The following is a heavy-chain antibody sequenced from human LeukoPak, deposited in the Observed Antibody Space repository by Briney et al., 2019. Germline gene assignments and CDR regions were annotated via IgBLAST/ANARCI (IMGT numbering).Heavy chain of an antibody. CDR1: GYTFTDYY. Sequence: ASVKVSCKASGYTFTDYYIHWVRQAPGQGLEWMGWINPNSGDTKSAQKLQGRLTMTRDTSITTAYMDLSRLTSDDTAVYYCARGRDDLRYCSGGSCYYFDYWGQGTLVTVSS. D-gene: IGHD2-15*01. J-gene: IGHJ4*02. CDR3: ARGRDDLRYCSGGSCYYFDY. V-gene: IGHV1-2*02. CDR2: INPNSGDT.